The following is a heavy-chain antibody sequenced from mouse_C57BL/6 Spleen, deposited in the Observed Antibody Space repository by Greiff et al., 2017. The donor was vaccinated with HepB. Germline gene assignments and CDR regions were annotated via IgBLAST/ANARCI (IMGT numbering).Heavy chain of an antibody. J-gene: IGHJ3*01. V-gene: IGHV1-69*01. Sequence: QVQLQQSGAELVMPGASVKLSCKASGYTFTSYWMHWVKQRPGQGLEWIGEIDPSDSYTNYNQKFKGKSTLTVDKSSSTAYMQLSSLTSEDSAVYYCARGLRLGRFAYWGQGTLVTVSA. CDR2: IDPSDSYT. CDR3: ARGLRLGRFAY. D-gene: IGHD1-2*01. CDR1: GYTFTSYW.